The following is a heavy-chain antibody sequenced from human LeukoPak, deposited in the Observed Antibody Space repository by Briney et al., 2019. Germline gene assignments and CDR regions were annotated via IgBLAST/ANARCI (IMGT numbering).Heavy chain of an antibody. V-gene: IGHV3-23*01. J-gene: IGHJ4*02. Sequence: SGGSLRLSCATSGFTFSSFTMNWVRQAPGKGLEWVSTISDGSRDTHYAGSVKGRFTISRDDSQNIVYLQMDSLRAEDTALYYCTTRQRNHFDYWGQGTQVTVSS. D-gene: IGHD1-1*01. CDR3: TTRQRNHFDY. CDR2: ISDGSRDT. CDR1: GFTFSSFT.